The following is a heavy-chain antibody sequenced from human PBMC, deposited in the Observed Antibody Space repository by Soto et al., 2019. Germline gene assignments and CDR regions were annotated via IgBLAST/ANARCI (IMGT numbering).Heavy chain of an antibody. CDR1: GFTVSSNY. D-gene: IGHD7-27*01. J-gene: IGHJ6*03. Sequence: GGSLRLSCAASGFTVSSNYMSWVRQAPGKGLEWVSVIYSGGSTYYADSVKGRFTISRDNSKNTLYLQMNSLRAEDTAVYYCARHPPANWDYYYYYYMDVWGKGTTVTVSS. V-gene: IGHV3-66*04. CDR3: ARHPPANWDYYYYYYMDV. CDR2: IYSGGST.